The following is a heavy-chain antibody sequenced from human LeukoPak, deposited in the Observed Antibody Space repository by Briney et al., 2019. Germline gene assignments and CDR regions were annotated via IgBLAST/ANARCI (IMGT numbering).Heavy chain of an antibody. CDR3: ARDSPWFDP. Sequence: GASLRLSCAASGFTFSNYAMSWVRQAPGKGLEWVSAITGSGGGTYYADSVKGRFTISRDNSKNTLYLQMNSLRAEDTAVYYCARDSPWFDPWGQGTLVTVSS. CDR2: ITGSGGGT. CDR1: GFTFSNYA. V-gene: IGHV3-23*01. J-gene: IGHJ5*02.